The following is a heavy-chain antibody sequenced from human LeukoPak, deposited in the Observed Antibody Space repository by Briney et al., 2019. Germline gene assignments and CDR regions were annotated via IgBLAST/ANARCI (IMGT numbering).Heavy chain of an antibody. CDR1: GYTLTELS. CDR2: FDPEDGET. V-gene: IGHV1-24*01. D-gene: IGHD6-19*01. CDR3: ATVVYSSGWDVFDY. Sequence: ASVKVSCKVSGYTLTELSMHWVRQAPGKGLEWMGGFDPEDGETIYAQKFQGRVTMTEDTSTDTAYMELGSLRSEDTAVYYCATVVYSSGWDVFDYWGQGTLVTVSS. J-gene: IGHJ4*02.